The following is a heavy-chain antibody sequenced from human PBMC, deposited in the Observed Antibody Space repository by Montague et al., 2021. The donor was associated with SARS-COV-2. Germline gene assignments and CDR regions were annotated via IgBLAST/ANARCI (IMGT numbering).Heavy chain of an antibody. Sequence: SETLSPTCAVSGGFISSSHWWSWVRQPPGKGLEWIGEIYHSGSTNYNPSLKSRVTISIDKSKNQFSLKLSSVTAADTAVYYCAREFRTYGYGGQYWYFDLWGRGTLVTVSS. J-gene: IGHJ2*01. CDR1: GGFISSSHW. CDR2: IYHSGST. D-gene: IGHD3-10*01. V-gene: IGHV4-4*02. CDR3: AREFRTYGYGGQYWYFDL.